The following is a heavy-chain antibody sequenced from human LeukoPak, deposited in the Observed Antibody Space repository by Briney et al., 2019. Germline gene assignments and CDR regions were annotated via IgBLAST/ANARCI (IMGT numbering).Heavy chain of an antibody. Sequence: SETLSLTCIVSGDSISPYYWNWIRQPPGKGLEWVGYIYYSGDTNYNPSLKSRVTISLETTENQFSLRLRSVTAADTAVYYCAREGIAVADTYYYYYTDVWGKGTWVTVSS. J-gene: IGHJ6*03. D-gene: IGHD6-19*01. CDR1: GDSISPYY. V-gene: IGHV4-59*12. CDR3: AREGIAVADTYYYYYTDV. CDR2: IYYSGDT.